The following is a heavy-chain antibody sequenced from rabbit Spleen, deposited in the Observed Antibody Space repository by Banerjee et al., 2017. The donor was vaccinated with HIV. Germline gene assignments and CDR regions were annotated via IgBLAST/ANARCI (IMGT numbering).Heavy chain of an antibody. V-gene: IGHV1S40*01. J-gene: IGHJ6*01. Sequence: QSLEESGGDLVKPGASLPLTCIASGVSFSVSSYMCWVRQAPGKGLEWIACIEAGSSGFTYFASWAKGRFTISKTSSTTVTLQMTSLTAADTATYFCARDTSSSFSSYGMDLWGPGTLVTVS. CDR2: IEAGSSGFT. CDR3: ARDTSSSFSSYGMDL. D-gene: IGHD1-1*01. CDR1: GVSFSVSSY.